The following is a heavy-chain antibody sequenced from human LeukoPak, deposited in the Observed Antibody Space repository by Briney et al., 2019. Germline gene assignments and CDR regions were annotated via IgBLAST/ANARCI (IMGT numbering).Heavy chain of an antibody. CDR1: GFTFSSYA. Sequence: GGSLRLSCAASGFTFSSYAMHWVRQAPGKGLEWVAFIRYDGSNKYYADSVKGRFTISRDNSKNTLYLQMNSLRAEDTAVYYCAKGGGYRLLFDYWGQGTLLSVSS. CDR3: AKGGGYRLLFDY. V-gene: IGHV3-30*02. CDR2: IRYDGSNK. D-gene: IGHD2-2*01. J-gene: IGHJ4*02.